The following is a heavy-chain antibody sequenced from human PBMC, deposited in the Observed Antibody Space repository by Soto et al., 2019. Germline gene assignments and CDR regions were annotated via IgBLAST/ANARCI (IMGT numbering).Heavy chain of an antibody. J-gene: IGHJ6*02. CDR2: IIPIFGTA. CDR3: ATTEMGNYYYGLDV. V-gene: IGHV1-69*12. CDR1: GGTFSSYA. D-gene: IGHD7-27*01. Sequence: QVQLVQSGAEVKKPGSSVKVSCKASGGTFSSYAISWVRQAPGQGLEWMGGIIPIFGTANYAQKFQGRVTITEGESTSTAYMGLSSLRSEDTAVYYSATTEMGNYYYGLDVWGQGTTVTVSS.